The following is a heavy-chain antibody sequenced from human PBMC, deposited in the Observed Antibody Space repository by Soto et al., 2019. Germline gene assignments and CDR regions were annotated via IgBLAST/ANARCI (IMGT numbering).Heavy chain of an antibody. CDR1: GGTFSSYA. J-gene: IGHJ4*02. CDR2: IIPIFGTA. V-gene: IGHV1-69*01. Sequence: QVQLVQSGAEVKKPGSSVKVSCKASGGTFSSYAISWVRQAPGQGLEWMGGIIPIFGTANYAQKLQGRVTTTADESTNTAYMELSSLRSDDTAVYYCTRDRGRRYNDGRGYYYSAYWGQGTLVTVSS. D-gene: IGHD3-22*01. CDR3: TRDRGRRYNDGRGYYYSAY.